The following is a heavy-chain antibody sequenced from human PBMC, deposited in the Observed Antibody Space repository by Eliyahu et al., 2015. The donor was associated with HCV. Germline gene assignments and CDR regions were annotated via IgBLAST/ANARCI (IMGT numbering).Heavy chain of an antibody. CDR1: GGSITTXY. J-gene: IGHJ5*02. Sequence: QVQLQESGPGLVKSSETLSLTCTVSGGSITTXYWSWIRQPPGKGLEWIGYIHYSGSTNYNPSLKSRVTMSVDTSKNQLSLKLTSVTAADTAVYYCASGGGGIAVAGTGGWFDPWGQGTLVTVSS. V-gene: IGHV4-59*01. D-gene: IGHD6-19*01. CDR2: IHYSGST. CDR3: ASGGGGIAVAGTGGWFDP.